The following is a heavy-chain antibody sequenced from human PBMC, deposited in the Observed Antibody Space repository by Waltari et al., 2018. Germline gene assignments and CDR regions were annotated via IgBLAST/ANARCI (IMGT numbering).Heavy chain of an antibody. Sequence: QVTLKESGPVLVKPTETLTLTCTVSGFSPRNARMGVSWIRQPPGKALEWLSHLFSNYEKSYSTSLESRLTISKGTSKSQVVLTMTNMDPVDTATYYCARMSIAVAGPSFDYWGQGTLVTVSS. D-gene: IGHD6-19*01. CDR3: ARMSIAVAGPSFDY. V-gene: IGHV2-26*01. CDR1: GFSPRNARMG. J-gene: IGHJ4*02. CDR2: LFSNYEK.